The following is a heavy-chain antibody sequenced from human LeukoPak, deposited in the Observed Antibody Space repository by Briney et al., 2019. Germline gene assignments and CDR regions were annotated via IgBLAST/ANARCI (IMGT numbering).Heavy chain of an antibody. CDR1: GGSISSSSYY. CDR3: ASKGGGVDTAMAIDY. CDR2: IYYSGST. D-gene: IGHD5-18*01. J-gene: IGHJ4*02. Sequence: SETLSLTCTVSGGSISSSSYYWGWIRQPPGKGLEWIGSIYYSGSTYYNPSLKSRVTISVDTSKNQFSLKLSSVTAADTAVYYCASKGGGVDTAMAIDYWGQGTLVTVSS. V-gene: IGHV4-39*01.